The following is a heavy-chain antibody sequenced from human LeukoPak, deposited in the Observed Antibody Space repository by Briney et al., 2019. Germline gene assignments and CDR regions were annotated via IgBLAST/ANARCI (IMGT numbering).Heavy chain of an antibody. CDR3: ARRSYYYDSSGYYPGY. CDR2: INHSGST. V-gene: IGHV4-34*01. J-gene: IGHJ4*02. CDR1: GGSFSGYY. Sequence: SETLSLTCAVYGGSFSGYYWSWIRQPPGKGLEWIGEINHSGSTNYNPSLKSRVTISVDTSKNQFSLKLSSVTAADTAVYYCARRSYYYDSSGYYPGYWGQGTLVTVSS. D-gene: IGHD3-22*01.